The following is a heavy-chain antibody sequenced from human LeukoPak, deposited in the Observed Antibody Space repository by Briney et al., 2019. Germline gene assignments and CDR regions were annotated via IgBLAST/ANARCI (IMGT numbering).Heavy chain of an antibody. CDR2: INSVGSST. V-gene: IGHV3-74*01. Sequence: PGGSLRLSCAASGFTFSSYWMHWVRQAPGKGLVWVSRINSVGSSTSYADSVKGRFTISRDNAKNTLYLQMNSLRAEDTAVYYCARSYYYDSSGYGMDVWGQGTTVTVSS. CDR1: GFTFSSYW. D-gene: IGHD3-22*01. J-gene: IGHJ6*02. CDR3: ARSYYYDSSGYGMDV.